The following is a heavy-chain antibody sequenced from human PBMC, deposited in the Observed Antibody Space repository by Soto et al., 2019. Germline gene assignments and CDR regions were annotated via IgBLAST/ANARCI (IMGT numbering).Heavy chain of an antibody. CDR2: IYHSGST. V-gene: IGHV4-4*02. Sequence: PSETLSLTCAVPGGSISSSNWWSWVRQPPGKGLEWIGEIYHSGSTNYTPSLKSRVTISVDKSKNQFSLKLSSVTAADTAVYYCAKGSSWYNWFDPWGQGTLVTVSS. D-gene: IGHD6-13*01. J-gene: IGHJ5*02. CDR3: AKGSSWYNWFDP. CDR1: GGSISSSNW.